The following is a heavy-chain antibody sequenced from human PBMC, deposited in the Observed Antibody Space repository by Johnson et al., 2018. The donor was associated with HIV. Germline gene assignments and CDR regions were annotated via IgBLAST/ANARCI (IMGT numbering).Heavy chain of an antibody. CDR2: ISWDGGST. Sequence: VQLVESGGVVVQPGGSLRLSCAASGFTFDDYAMHWVRQAPGRGLEWVSLISWDGGSTYYADSVKGRSTISRDNSKNSLYLQMNSLRAEDTALYYCAKGIAVAGGNAFDIWGQGTMVTVSS. D-gene: IGHD6-19*01. J-gene: IGHJ3*02. CDR1: GFTFDDYA. V-gene: IGHV3-43D*03. CDR3: AKGIAVAGGNAFDI.